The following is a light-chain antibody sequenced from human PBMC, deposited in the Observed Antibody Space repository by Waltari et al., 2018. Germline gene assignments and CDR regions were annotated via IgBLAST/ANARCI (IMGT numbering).Light chain of an antibody. J-gene: IGLJ2*01. Sequence: QVVLTQSPSASASLGASVKLTCTLSSGHSSYAIAWHQQQPEKGPRYLMKLNSDGSHTKGDGIPDRFSGSSSGAERYLTISSLQSGDEADYYCQTWGTGMVFGGGTKLTVL. CDR2: LNSDGSH. CDR3: QTWGTGMV. CDR1: SGHSSYA. V-gene: IGLV4-69*01.